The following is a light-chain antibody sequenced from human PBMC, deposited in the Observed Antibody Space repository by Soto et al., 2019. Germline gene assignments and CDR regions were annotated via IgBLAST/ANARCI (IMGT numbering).Light chain of an antibody. V-gene: IGKV1-5*03. CDR1: QSISNW. J-gene: IGKJ2*01. Sequence: DSQMTQSPSTLSASVGDRVTITCRASQSISNWLAWYQQKPGKAPKLLIYKASSLQSGVPSRFSGSGSGTEFTLTISGLQPDDFATYYCQQYDNWYTFGQGTKLEIK. CDR2: KAS. CDR3: QQYDNWYT.